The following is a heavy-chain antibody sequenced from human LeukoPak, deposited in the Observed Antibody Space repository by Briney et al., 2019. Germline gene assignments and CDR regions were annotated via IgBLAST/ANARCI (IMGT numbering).Heavy chain of an antibody. V-gene: IGHV4-39*01. D-gene: IGHD3-3*01. Sequence: SETLFLTCTVSGGSISSSSYYWGWIRQPPGKGLEWIGSIYYSGSTYYNPSLKSRVTISVDTSKNQFSLKLSSVTAADTAVYYCARGVPFWSGYYEDYWGQGTLVTVSS. CDR2: IYYSGST. J-gene: IGHJ4*02. CDR1: GGSISSSSYY. CDR3: ARGVPFWSGYYEDY.